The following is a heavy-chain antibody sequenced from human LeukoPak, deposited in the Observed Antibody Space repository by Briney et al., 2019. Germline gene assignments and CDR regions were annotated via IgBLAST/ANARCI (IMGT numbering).Heavy chain of an antibody. CDR2: MWYDGSNK. Sequence: PGGSLRLSCAASGFTFSSYGMHWVRQAPGKGLEWVAVMWYDGSNKYYADSVKGRFTISRDNSKNTLYLQMNSLRAEDTAVYYCARDSPLGTYGSGSYLDYWGQGTLVTVSS. D-gene: IGHD3-10*01. CDR1: GFTFSSYG. CDR3: ARDSPLGTYGSGSYLDY. J-gene: IGHJ4*02. V-gene: IGHV3-33*01.